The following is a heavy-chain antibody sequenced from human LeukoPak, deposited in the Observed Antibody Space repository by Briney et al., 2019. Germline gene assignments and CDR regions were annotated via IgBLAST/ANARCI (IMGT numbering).Heavy chain of an antibody. CDR3: ALQPARRLSWFDP. Sequence: ETSETLSLTCTVSGGSISSYFWSWIRQPPGKGLEWIGYIYSSGNTNYSPSLKSRVTISVDTSRNQFSLKLSSVTAADTAVYYCALQPARRLSWFDPWGQGTLVTVSS. D-gene: IGHD2-2*01. J-gene: IGHJ5*02. CDR1: GGSISSYF. CDR2: IYSSGNT. V-gene: IGHV4-59*08.